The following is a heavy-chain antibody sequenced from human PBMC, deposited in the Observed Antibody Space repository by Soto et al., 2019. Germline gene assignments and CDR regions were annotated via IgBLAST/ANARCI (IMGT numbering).Heavy chain of an antibody. D-gene: IGHD2-2*01. CDR2: IIPIFGTA. CDR3: ARRGRGIVVVPAAIRGHYYYYGMDV. CDR1: GGTFSSYA. J-gene: IGHJ6*02. V-gene: IGHV1-69*13. Sequence: SVKVSCKASGGTFSSYAISWLRQAPGQGLEWMGGIIPIFGTANYAQKFQGRVTITADESTSTAYMELSSLRSEDTAVYYCARRGRGIVVVPAAIRGHYYYYGMDVWGQGTTVTVSS.